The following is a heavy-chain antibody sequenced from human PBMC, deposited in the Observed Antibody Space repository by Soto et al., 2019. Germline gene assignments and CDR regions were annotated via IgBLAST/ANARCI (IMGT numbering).Heavy chain of an antibody. CDR3: ARAPRQWLVRYFDL. Sequence: QVQLQQWGAGLLKPSETLSLTCAVYGGSFSGYYWSWIRQPPGKGLGWIGEINHSGSTNYNPSLKSRVTISVDTSKNQFSLKLRYVTAEDKAVYYCARAPRQWLVRYFDLWGRGTLVTVSS. CDR1: GGSFSGYY. J-gene: IGHJ2*01. CDR2: INHSGST. D-gene: IGHD6-19*01. V-gene: IGHV4-34*01.